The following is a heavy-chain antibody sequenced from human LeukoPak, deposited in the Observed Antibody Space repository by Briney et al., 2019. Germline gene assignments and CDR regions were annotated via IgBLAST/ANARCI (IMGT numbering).Heavy chain of an antibody. CDR3: ASEPRRDGYTFDY. J-gene: IGHJ4*02. CDR1: GYTFTSYY. V-gene: IGHV1-46*03. Sequence: ASVKVSCKGSGYTFTSYYMHWVRQAPGQGVEWVGIINTSGGSTRYVQKFQGGVTMTRDTSTSTVYMELSSLRSEDTAVYYCASEPRRDGYTFDYWGQGTLVTVSS. CDR2: INTSGGST. D-gene: IGHD5-24*01.